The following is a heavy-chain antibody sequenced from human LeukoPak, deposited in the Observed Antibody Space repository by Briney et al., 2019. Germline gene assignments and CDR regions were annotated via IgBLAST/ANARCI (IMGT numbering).Heavy chain of an antibody. J-gene: IGHJ4*02. D-gene: IGHD3-3*01. CDR1: GYTFTGYY. CDR2: INPNSGGT. V-gene: IGHV1-2*02. Sequence: GASVKVSCKASGYTFTGYYMHWVRQAPGQGLEWMGWINPNSGGTNYAQKFQGRVTMTRDTSISTAYMELSRLRSDDTAVYYCARERNSRTIFGVVITPGWNWGQGTLVTVSS. CDR3: ARERNSRTIFGVVITPGWN.